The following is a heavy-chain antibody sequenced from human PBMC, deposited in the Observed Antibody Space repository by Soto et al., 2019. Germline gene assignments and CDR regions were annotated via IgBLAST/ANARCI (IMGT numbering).Heavy chain of an antibody. CDR1: GFTFSSYG. Sequence: QVQLVESGGGVVQPGRSLRLSCAASGFTFSSYGMHWVRQAPGKGLEWVAVISYDGSNKYYADSVKGRFTISRDNSKNTLYLQMNSLRAEDTAVYYCAKGLVDTVTTSIFHYYYYGMDVWGQGTTVTVSS. J-gene: IGHJ6*02. CDR2: ISYDGSNK. CDR3: AKGLVDTVTTSIFHYYYYGMDV. V-gene: IGHV3-30*18. D-gene: IGHD4-17*01.